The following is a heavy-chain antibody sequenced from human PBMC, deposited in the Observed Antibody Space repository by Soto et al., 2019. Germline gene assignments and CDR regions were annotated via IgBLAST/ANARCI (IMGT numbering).Heavy chain of an antibody. CDR3: ARIAAAGTDY. V-gene: IGHV3-30-3*01. J-gene: IGHJ4*02. Sequence: QAQLVESGGGVVQPGRSLRLSCAASRFTFSSYAMHWVRQAPGKGLEWVAVISYDGSNKYYADSVKGRFTISRDNSKNTLYLQMNSLRAEDTAVYYCARIAAAGTDYWGQGTLVTVSS. CDR2: ISYDGSNK. D-gene: IGHD6-13*01. CDR1: RFTFSSYA.